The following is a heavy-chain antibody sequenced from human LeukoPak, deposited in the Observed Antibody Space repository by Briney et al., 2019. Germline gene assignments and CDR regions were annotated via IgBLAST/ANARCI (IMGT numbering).Heavy chain of an antibody. J-gene: IGHJ4*02. D-gene: IGHD4-17*01. CDR2: ISSSSRTI. CDR3: ARDDYGDSGIFDY. Sequence: GGSLRLSCAASGFTFSSYSMNWVRQAPGKGLEWVSYISSSSRTISYADSVKGRFTISRDNAKNSLYLQMNSLRAEDTAVYYCARDDYGDSGIFDYWGQGTLVTVSS. CDR1: GFTFSSYS. V-gene: IGHV3-48*04.